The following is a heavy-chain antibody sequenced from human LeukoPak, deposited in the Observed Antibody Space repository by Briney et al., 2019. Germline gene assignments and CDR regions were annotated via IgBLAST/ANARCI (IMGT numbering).Heavy chain of an antibody. V-gene: IGHV4-38-2*01. D-gene: IGHD6-6*01. J-gene: IGHJ4*02. Sequence: PSETLSLTCAVSGYSISSGYYWGWTRQPPGKGLEWIGSIYHSGSTYYNPSLKSRVTISVDTSKNHFSLKLSSVTAADTAVYYCARHRDYSSSDYWGQGTLVTVSS. CDR1: GYSISSGYY. CDR3: ARHRDYSSSDY. CDR2: IYHSGST.